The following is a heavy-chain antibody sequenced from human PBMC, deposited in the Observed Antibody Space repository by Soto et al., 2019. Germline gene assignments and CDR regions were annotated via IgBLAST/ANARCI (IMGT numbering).Heavy chain of an antibody. Sequence: QVQLVESGGGVVQPGRSLRLSCAASGFTFSSYGMHWVRQAPGKGLEWVAVISYDGSNKYYADSVKGRFTISRDKSKNTLYLQMNSLSAEDTAVYYCAKDWGGYELWFYWGQGPLVTLSS. CDR3: AKDWGGYELWFY. CDR2: ISYDGSNK. D-gene: IGHD5-12*01. CDR1: GFTFSSYG. J-gene: IGHJ4*02. V-gene: IGHV3-30*18.